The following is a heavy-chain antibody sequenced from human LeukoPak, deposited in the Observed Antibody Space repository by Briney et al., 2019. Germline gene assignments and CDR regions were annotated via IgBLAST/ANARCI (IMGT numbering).Heavy chain of an antibody. CDR2: IIPIFGTA. CDR3: ARDATHVTSYGSGSYTPLYFDY. V-gene: IGHV1-69*05. CDR1: GGTFSSYA. D-gene: IGHD3-10*01. Sequence: ASVKVSCKASGGTFSSYAISWVRQAPGQGLEWMGGIIPIFGTANYAQKFQGRVTITTDESTSTAYMELSSLRSEDTAAYYCARDATHVTSYGSGSYTPLYFDYWGQGTLVTVSS. J-gene: IGHJ4*02.